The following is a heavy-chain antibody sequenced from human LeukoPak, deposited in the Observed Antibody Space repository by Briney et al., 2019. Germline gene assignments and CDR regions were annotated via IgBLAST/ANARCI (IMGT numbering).Heavy chain of an antibody. CDR1: GYTFTSYG. CDR3: ARGRDIVVVPAAELDY. CDR2: ISGYNGNT. J-gene: IGHJ4*02. Sequence: ASVKASCKASGYTFTSYGITWVRQAPGQGLEWMGWISGYNGNTNYAQNLQGRVTMTTDTSTNTAYMELRSLRSDDTAVYYCARGRDIVVVPAAELDYWGQGTLVTVSS. D-gene: IGHD2-2*01. V-gene: IGHV1-18*01.